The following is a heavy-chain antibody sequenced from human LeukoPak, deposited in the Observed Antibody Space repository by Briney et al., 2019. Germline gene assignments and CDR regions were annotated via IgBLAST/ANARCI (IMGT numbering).Heavy chain of an antibody. Sequence: GASVKVSCKASGYTFTSYGISWVRPAPGQGLEWVGWISAYNGNANYAQKLQGRVTMTTDTSTSTAYMELRSLRSDDTAVYYCARLHYYDSSGYYSPFDYWGQGTLVTVSS. CDR2: ISAYNGNA. CDR1: GYTFTSYG. J-gene: IGHJ4*02. CDR3: ARLHYYDSSGYYSPFDY. V-gene: IGHV1-18*01. D-gene: IGHD3-22*01.